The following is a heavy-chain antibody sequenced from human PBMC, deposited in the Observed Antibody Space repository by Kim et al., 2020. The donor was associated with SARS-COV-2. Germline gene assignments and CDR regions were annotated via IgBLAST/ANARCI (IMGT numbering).Heavy chain of an antibody. Sequence: SVKVSCKASGGTFSSYAISWVRQAPGQGLEWMGRIIPILGIANYAQKFQGRVTITADKSTSTAYMELSSLRSEDTVVYYCARLWFGEYDPWGQGTLVTVSS. CDR3: ARLWFGEYDP. J-gene: IGHJ5*02. V-gene: IGHV1-69*04. CDR1: GGTFSSYA. D-gene: IGHD3-10*01. CDR2: IIPILGIA.